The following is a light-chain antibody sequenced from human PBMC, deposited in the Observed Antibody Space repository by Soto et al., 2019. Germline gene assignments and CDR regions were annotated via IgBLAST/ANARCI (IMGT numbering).Light chain of an antibody. J-gene: IGKJ4*01. CDR2: GAS. CDR1: QSVSSNY. CDR3: QQFSSYPLT. V-gene: IGKV3-20*01. Sequence: EIVLTQSPGILYGSPXLSATLSCXXSQSVSSNYLAWYQQKPGQAPRLLIYGASSRATGIPDRFSGGGSGTDFTLTISRLEPEDFAVYYCQQFSSYPLTFGGGTKVDIK.